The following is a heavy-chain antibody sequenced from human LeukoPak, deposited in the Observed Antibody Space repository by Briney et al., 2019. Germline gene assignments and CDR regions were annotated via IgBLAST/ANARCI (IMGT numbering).Heavy chain of an antibody. CDR1: GGSISSSSYY. V-gene: IGHV4-39*01. CDR3: ARHGAAAAGQYYFDY. Sequence: IPSETLSLTCTVSGGSISSSSYYWGWIRQPPGKGMEWIGSIYYRGSTYYNPSLKSRVAISVDTSKNQFSLKLSSVTAADTAVYHCARHGAAAAGQYYFDYWGQGTLVTVSS. D-gene: IGHD6-13*01. CDR2: IYYRGST. J-gene: IGHJ4*02.